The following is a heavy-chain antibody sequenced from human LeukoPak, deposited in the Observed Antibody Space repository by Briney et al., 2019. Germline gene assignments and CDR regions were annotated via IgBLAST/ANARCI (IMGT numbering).Heavy chain of an antibody. CDR1: GFTFDDYA. J-gene: IGHJ4*02. CDR2: ISWDGGST. D-gene: IGHD4-17*01. V-gene: IGHV3-43D*04. CDR3: AKDIGRGDGESPPHFFDY. Sequence: GGSLRLSCAASGFTFDDYAMHWVRQAPGKGLEWVSLISWDGGSTYYADSVKGRFTISRDNSKNSLYLQMNSLRAEDTALYYCAKDIGRGDGESPPHFFDYWGQGTLVTVSS.